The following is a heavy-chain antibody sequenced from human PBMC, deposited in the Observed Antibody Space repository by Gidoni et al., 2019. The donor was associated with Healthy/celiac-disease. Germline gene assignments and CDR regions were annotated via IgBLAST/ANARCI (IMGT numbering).Heavy chain of an antibody. CDR3: ARDQNRGWNPNPHFDY. V-gene: IGHV3-48*02. CDR2: ISSSSSTI. J-gene: IGHJ4*02. Sequence: EVQLVESGGGLVQPGGSLRLSCAASGFTFSSYSMNWVRQAPGKGLGWVSYISSSSSTIYYADSVKGRFTISRDNAKNSLYLQMNSLRDEDTAVYYCARDQNRGWNPNPHFDYWGQGTLVTVSS. D-gene: IGHD1-1*01. CDR1: GFTFSSYS.